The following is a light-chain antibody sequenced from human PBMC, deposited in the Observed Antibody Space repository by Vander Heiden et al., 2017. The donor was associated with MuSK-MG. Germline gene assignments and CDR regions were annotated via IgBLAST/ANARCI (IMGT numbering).Light chain of an antibody. CDR1: QSISSY. Sequence: DIQMTQSPSSLSASVGDRVTITCRASQSISSYLNWYQQKPGKAPKLLIYAASSLQSGVPSRFSGSGSGTDFTLTISCLQPEDFATYYCQQSYSTPRTFGGGTKVEIK. CDR2: AAS. J-gene: IGKJ4*01. CDR3: QQSYSTPRT. V-gene: IGKV1-39*01.